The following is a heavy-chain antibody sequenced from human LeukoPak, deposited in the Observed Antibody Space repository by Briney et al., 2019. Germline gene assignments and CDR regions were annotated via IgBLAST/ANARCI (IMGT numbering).Heavy chain of an antibody. J-gene: IGHJ4*02. D-gene: IGHD3-3*01. Sequence: PGGSLRLSCAASGFTFSSHSMNWVRQAPGKGLEWVSYISSSSSARYYADSEKGRFTISRDDARNSLYLQMNSLRAEDTAVYYCARMSGSRLPGYWGQGALVTVSS. CDR3: ARMSGSRLPGY. CDR1: GFTFSSHS. CDR2: ISSSSSAR. V-gene: IGHV3-48*01.